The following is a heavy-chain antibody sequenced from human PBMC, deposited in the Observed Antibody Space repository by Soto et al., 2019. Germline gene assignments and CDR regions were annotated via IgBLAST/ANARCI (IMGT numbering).Heavy chain of an antibody. CDR2: ISVYNGNT. CDR3: ARDRTPLYMGDD. V-gene: IGHV1-18*01. D-gene: IGHD2-2*02. Sequence: ASVKVSCKASDYTFTSYGISWVRQAPGQGLEWMGWISVYNGNTNYAQKLQGRVTMTTDTSTSTAYMELRSLRSDDTAVYYCARDRTPLYMGDDWGQGTLVTVSS. CDR1: DYTFTSYG. J-gene: IGHJ4*02.